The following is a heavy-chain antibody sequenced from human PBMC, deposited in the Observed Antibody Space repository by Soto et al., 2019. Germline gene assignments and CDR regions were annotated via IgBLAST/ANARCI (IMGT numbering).Heavy chain of an antibody. J-gene: IGHJ4*02. CDR3: ARAQQQLVLFDY. CDR2: ISSSSSYT. D-gene: IGHD6-13*01. CDR1: GFTFSDYY. V-gene: IGHV3-11*06. Sequence: QVQLVESGGGLVKPGGSLRLSCAASGFTFSDYYMSWIRQAPGKGLEWVSYISSSSSYTNYADSVKGRFTISRDNAKNSLYRHMNSLRAEDTAVYYCARAQQQLVLFDYWGQGTLVSVSS.